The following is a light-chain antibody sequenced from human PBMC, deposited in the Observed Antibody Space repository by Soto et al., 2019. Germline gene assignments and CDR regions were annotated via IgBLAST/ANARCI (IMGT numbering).Light chain of an antibody. J-gene: IGKJ1*01. V-gene: IGKV1-8*01. CDR3: QHQAT. Sequence: AIRMTQSPSSLSASTGDRVTITCRASQGISSYLAWYQQKPGKAPKLLIYAASTLQSGVPSRFSGSGSGTDFTLTISCLQSEDFATYYCQHQATFGQGTKVDIK. CDR1: QGISSY. CDR2: AAS.